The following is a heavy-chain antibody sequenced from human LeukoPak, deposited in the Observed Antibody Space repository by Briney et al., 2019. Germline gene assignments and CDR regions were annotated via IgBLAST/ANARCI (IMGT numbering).Heavy chain of an antibody. CDR2: ISYDGSIK. J-gene: IGHJ4*02. CDR1: GFSVSRFG. Sequence: PGGSLRLSCVASGFSVSRFGMHWVRQAPGKGLEWMAIISYDGSIKDYEDSVKGRFTNSKDTSTNIVYSQMNSVRAEDTAVYYCAKEGIGAGTFPYYFDYWGQGTLVTVSS. V-gene: IGHV3-30*18. CDR3: AKEGIGAGTFPYYFDY. D-gene: IGHD6-19*01.